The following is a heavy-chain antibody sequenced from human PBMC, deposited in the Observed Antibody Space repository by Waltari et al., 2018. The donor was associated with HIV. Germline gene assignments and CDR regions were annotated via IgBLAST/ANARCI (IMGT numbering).Heavy chain of an antibody. J-gene: IGHJ6*02. V-gene: IGHV3-53*01. CDR1: GFSVSDNY. Sequence: GGLVQPGGSLRLSCAASGFSVSDNYMSWVRLAPGKGLQWVSVLYNEGRTQYIDSVKGRLTIFRDNSKNALYLQLNSLRVDDTAVYYCARMKRSYGSGQARYFYFGMDVWGQGTTVIVSS. D-gene: IGHD3-10*01. CDR2: LYNEGRT. CDR3: ARMKRSYGSGQARYFYFGMDV.